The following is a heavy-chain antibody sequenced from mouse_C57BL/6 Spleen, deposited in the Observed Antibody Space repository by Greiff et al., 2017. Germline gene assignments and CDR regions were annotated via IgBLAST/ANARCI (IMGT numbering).Heavy chain of an antibody. CDR2: ISYDGSN. CDR1: GYSITSGYY. D-gene: IGHD2-3*01. J-gene: IGHJ4*01. Sequence: ESGPGLVKPSQSLSLTCSVTGYSITSGYYWNWIRQFPGNKLEWMGYISYDGSNNYNPSLKNRISITRDTSKNQFFLKLNSVTTEDTATYYCARVPDGYYYAMDYWGQGTSVTVSS. V-gene: IGHV3-6*01. CDR3: ARVPDGYYYAMDY.